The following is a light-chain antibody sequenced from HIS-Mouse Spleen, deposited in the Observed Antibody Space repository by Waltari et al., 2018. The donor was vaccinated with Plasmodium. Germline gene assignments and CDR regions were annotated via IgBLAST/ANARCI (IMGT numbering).Light chain of an antibody. CDR3: YSAADNNRV. CDR2: KDG. Sequence: SYELTQPSSVSVSPGQTARITCSGDVLAKKYARWFQQKPGQAPVLVIYKDGERPSGIPERFAGSSSGTTVTLTSSGAQVEDEADYYCYSAADNNRVFGGGTKLTVL. CDR1: VLAKKY. J-gene: IGLJ3*02. V-gene: IGLV3-27*01.